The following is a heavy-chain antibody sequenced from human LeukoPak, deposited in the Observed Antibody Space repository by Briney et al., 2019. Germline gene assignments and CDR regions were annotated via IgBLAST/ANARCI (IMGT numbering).Heavy chain of an antibody. Sequence: SETLSLTCTVSGGSISISSYYWGWIRQPPGKGLEWIGNIYYSGFTYYNPSLKSRVTISVDTSKNQFSLKLSSVTAADTAVYYCARDQRVPYDSSEWGFDLWGRGTLVTVPS. CDR1: GGSISISSYY. V-gene: IGHV4-39*02. CDR2: IYYSGFT. D-gene: IGHD3-22*01. J-gene: IGHJ2*01. CDR3: ARDQRVPYDSSEWGFDL.